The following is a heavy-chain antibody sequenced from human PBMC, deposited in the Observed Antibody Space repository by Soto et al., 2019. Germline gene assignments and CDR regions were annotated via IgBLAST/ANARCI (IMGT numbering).Heavy chain of an antibody. Sequence: QVQLVQSGDELKKPGASVKVSCKASDYTFNSYGISWVRKAPGQGLEWMGWLSGDNGDIKYAQKFQGRVTMTTDISTSTVYMELRRLSSDDTAVYFCAGSRGFGFDFWGQGTLVTVSS. D-gene: IGHD2-15*01. V-gene: IGHV1-18*01. CDR3: AGSRGFGFDF. CDR2: LSGDNGDI. CDR1: DYTFNSYG. J-gene: IGHJ4*02.